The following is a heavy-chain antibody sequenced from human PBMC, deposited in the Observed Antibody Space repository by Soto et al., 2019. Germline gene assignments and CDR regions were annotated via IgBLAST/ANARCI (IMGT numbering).Heavy chain of an antibody. V-gene: IGHV1-2*02. D-gene: IGHD4-4*01. CDR3: ARDRVYSNYSSPEPFDY. CDR2: INPNSGGT. Sequence: GASVKVSCKASGYTFTGYYMHWVRQAPGQGLEWMGWINPNSGGTNYAQKFQGRVTMTRDTSISTAYMELSRLRSDDTAVYYCARDRVYSNYSSPEPFDYWGQGTLVTVSS. J-gene: IGHJ4*02. CDR1: GYTFTGYY.